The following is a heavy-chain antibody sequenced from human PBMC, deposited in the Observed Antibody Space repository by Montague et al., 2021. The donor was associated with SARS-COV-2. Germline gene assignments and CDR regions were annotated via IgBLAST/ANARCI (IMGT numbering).Heavy chain of an antibody. CDR3: AKVKHEHYDFWSGYRGGYFDY. CDR2: IYSGGSST. V-gene: IGHV3-23*03. D-gene: IGHD3-3*01. CDR1: GFTFSSYA. J-gene: IGHJ4*03. Sequence: SLRLSCAASGFTFSSYAMSWVRQAPGKGLEWVSVIYSGGSSTYYSDSLNGPFTISRDNSKNTLYLQMNSLRAEDTAVYHCAKVKHEHYDFWSGYRGGYFDYWGQGTLVTVSS.